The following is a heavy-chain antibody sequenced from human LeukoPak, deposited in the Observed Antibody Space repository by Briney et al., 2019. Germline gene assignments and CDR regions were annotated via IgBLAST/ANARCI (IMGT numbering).Heavy chain of an antibody. CDR3: AKSDYYDSSGHPSSFEY. D-gene: IGHD3-22*01. J-gene: IGHJ4*02. V-gene: IGHV3-30*02. CDR1: GFTFSSYG. CDR2: TRYDGRKE. Sequence: GGSLRLSCATSGFTFSSYGMHWVRQAPGKGLEWVALTRYDGRKEIYADSVKGRFTISRDKFENTVYLQMTSLRVEDTAVYYCAKSDYYDSSGHPSSFEYWGQGTLVTVSS.